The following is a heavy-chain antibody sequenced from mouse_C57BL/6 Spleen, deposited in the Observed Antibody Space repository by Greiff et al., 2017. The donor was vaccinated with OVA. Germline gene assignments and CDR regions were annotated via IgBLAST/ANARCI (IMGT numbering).Heavy chain of an antibody. V-gene: IGHV14-4*01. CDR2: IDPENGDT. CDR3: TRLPFDY. CDR1: GFNIKDDY. J-gene: IGHJ2*01. Sequence: VQLQQSGAELVRPGASVKLSCTASGFNIKDDYMHWVKQRPEQGLEWIGWIDPENGDTEYASKFQGKATITADTPSNTAYLQLSSLTSEDTAVYYCTRLPFDYWGQGTTRTVSS.